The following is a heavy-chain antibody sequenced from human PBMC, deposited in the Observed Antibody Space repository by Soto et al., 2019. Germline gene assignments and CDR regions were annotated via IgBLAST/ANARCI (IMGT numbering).Heavy chain of an antibody. CDR1: GGSISSYY. D-gene: IGHD3-16*02. J-gene: IGHJ4*02. CDR2: IYTSGST. Sequence: QVQLQESGPGLVKPSETLSLTCTVSGGSISSYYWSWIRQPAGKGLEWIGRIYTSGSTNYNPSLKSRVTMSVDTSKNQFSLKLSSVPAADTAVYYCAREGYDYVWGSYRSPFDYWGQGTLVTVSS. V-gene: IGHV4-4*07. CDR3: AREGYDYVWGSYRSPFDY.